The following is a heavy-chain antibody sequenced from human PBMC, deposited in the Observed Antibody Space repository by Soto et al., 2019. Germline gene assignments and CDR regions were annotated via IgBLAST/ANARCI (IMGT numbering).Heavy chain of an antibody. V-gene: IGHV3-48*01. CDR2: IRSTDGTI. CDR3: ARDYRYAFDY. Sequence: GGSLRLSCAASGFTFSTYSMNWVRQAPGKGLEWISYIRSTDGTISYADSVKGRFTVSRDDDSNSLYLQMIDLRVEDSAIYFCARDYRYAFDYWGQGILVTVSS. CDR1: GFTFSTYS. J-gene: IGHJ4*02. D-gene: IGHD4-4*01.